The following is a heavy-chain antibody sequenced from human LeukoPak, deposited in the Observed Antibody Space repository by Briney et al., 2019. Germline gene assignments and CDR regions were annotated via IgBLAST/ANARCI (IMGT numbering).Heavy chain of an antibody. CDR1: GYTFTSYG. CDR3: ARDGRYCSSTSCYARGYYYGMDV. V-gene: IGHV1-18*01. D-gene: IGHD2-2*01. CDR2: ISAYNGNT. J-gene: IGHJ6*02. Sequence: ASVKVSCKASGYTFTSYGISWVRQAPGQGLEWMGWISAYNGNTNYAQKLQGRVTMTTDTSTSTAYMELRSLRSDDTAVYYCARDGRYCSSTSCYARGYYYGMDVWGQGTTVTVSS.